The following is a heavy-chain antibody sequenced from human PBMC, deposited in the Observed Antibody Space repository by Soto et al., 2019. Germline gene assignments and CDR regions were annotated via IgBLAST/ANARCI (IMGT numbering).Heavy chain of an antibody. D-gene: IGHD3-3*01. Sequence: PVRVSRLGECLNLDDFSMDWVRQARGKCLDWVSVITWNGRVLSYADSVKGRFTIARDNARNSLYLQMDSLRDEDTALYYCAKGRYDFWSPYYFEFRGQGTQVT. CDR1: CLNLDDFS. CDR2: ITWNGRVL. V-gene: IGHV3-9*01. CDR3: AKGRYDFWSPYYFEF. J-gene: IGHJ4*02.